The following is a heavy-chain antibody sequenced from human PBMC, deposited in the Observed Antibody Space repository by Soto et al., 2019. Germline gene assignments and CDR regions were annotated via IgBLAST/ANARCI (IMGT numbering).Heavy chain of an antibody. CDR2: IIPIFGTA. D-gene: IGHD5-18*01. Sequence: QVQLVQSGAEVKKPGSSVKVSCKASGGTFSSYAISWVRQAPGQGLEWMGGIIPIFGTANYAQKFQGRVTITADESTRTASMELSSLRSEDTAVYYCARRRAIQQGYYYGMDVWGKGTTVTVSS. J-gene: IGHJ6*04. CDR3: ARRRAIQQGYYYGMDV. CDR1: GGTFSSYA. V-gene: IGHV1-69*01.